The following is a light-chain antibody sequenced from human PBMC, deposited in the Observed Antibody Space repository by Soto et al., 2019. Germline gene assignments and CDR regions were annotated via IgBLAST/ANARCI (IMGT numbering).Light chain of an antibody. CDR1: QSISSW. J-gene: IGKJ5*01. CDR2: KAS. Sequence: DIQMTQSPSTLSASVGDRVTLTCRASQSISSWLAWYQQKPGKAPKLLIYKASNRATGIPARFSGSGSGTDFTLTISSLEPEDFAVYYCQQRSDWPPITFGQGTRLEIK. V-gene: IGKV1-5*03. CDR3: QQRSDWPPIT.